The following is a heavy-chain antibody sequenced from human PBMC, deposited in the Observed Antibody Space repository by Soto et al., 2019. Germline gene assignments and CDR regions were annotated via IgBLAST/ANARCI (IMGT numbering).Heavy chain of an antibody. CDR2: LSYDGTEK. D-gene: IGHD2-21*02. CDR3: AISIHIVVVTARYGFDY. CDR1: GFTLSNYT. V-gene: IGHV3-30-3*01. Sequence: HLGGSLRLSCAASGFTLSNYTMHWVRQAPGKGLEWVAVLSYDGTEKYYADSVKGRFTISRDNSKSTLYLQMNSLRAEDTAVYYCAISIHIVVVTARYGFDYWGQGTLVTVSS. J-gene: IGHJ4*02.